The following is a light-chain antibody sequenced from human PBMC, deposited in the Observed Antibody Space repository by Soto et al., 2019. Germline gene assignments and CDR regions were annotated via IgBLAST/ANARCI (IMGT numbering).Light chain of an antibody. J-gene: IGKJ4*01. CDR2: AAS. CDR3: QQYNSYSLT. Sequence: DIQMTQSPSSLSASVGDRVTITCRASQSISSYLNWYQQKPGRVPKLLIYAASALHSGVPSRFSGSGSGTDFTLTISCLQSDDFATYYCQQYNSYSLTFGGGTKVDIK. CDR1: QSISSY. V-gene: IGKV1-27*01.